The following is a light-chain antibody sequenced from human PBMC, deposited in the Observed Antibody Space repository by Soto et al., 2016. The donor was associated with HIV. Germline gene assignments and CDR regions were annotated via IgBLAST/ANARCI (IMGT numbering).Light chain of an antibody. J-gene: IGKJ1*01. Sequence: DIQMTQSPSTLSASVGDRVTITCRASQDITTWLAWYQQKPGKPPNLLIYKASNLQNGVPSRFSGSGSGTEFTLSINSLQPDDFATYYCQQYYSYPWTFGQGTKVET. CDR2: KAS. CDR3: QQYYSYPWT. CDR1: QDITTW. V-gene: IGKV1-5*03.